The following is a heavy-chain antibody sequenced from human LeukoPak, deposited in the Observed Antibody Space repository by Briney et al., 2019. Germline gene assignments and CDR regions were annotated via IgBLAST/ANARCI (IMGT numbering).Heavy chain of an antibody. CDR1: GFTFSNYL. Sequence: GGSLRLSCGASGFTFSNYLMSWVRQAPGKGLEWVASIKLDGSEKTYVDSAKGRFTISRDSAKSSLYLQMSSLRAEDTAVYFCARGRATWDYWGQGSLVTVSS. J-gene: IGHJ4*02. D-gene: IGHD1-26*01. CDR3: ARGRATWDY. CDR2: IKLDGSEK. V-gene: IGHV3-7*01.